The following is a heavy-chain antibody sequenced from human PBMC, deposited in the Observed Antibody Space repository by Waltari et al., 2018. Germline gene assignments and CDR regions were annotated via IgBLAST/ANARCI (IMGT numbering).Heavy chain of an antibody. V-gene: IGHV3-30-3*01. CDR2: ISYDGSNQ. Sequence: QAQLLGPGGGVGPLGTSQILYRSTYGYPFISLAILWVRQAPGKGLEWVAIISYDGSNQFYADSVKGLFTLSRDNSRNTLYLQMNSLRAEDTAVYYCAGQPWTLVMSEPLDYWGQGTLVTVSS. CDR1: GYPFISLA. CDR3: AGQPWTLVMSEPLDY. J-gene: IGHJ4*02. D-gene: IGHD2-21*01.